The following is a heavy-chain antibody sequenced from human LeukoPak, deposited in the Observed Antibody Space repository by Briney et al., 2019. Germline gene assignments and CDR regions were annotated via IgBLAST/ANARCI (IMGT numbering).Heavy chain of an antibody. CDR3: TTPGSSGDY. V-gene: IGHV3-49*04. J-gene: IGHJ4*02. CDR2: IRSKAYGGTT. D-gene: IGHD6-6*01. CDR1: GFTFGDYA. Sequence: GGSLRLFCTASGFTFGDYAMSWVRQAPGKGLEWVGFIRSKAYGGTTEYAASVKGRFTISRDDSKSIAYLQMNSLKTEDTAVYYCTTPGSSGDYWGQGTLVTVSS.